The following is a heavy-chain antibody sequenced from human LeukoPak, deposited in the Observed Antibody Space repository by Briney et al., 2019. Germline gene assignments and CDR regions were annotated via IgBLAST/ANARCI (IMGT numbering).Heavy chain of an antibody. CDR3: ARVVRYLDSRMDV. D-gene: IGHD3-9*01. CDR1: GGSFSGYY. Sequence: SETLSLTCAVYGGSFSGYYWSWIRQPPGKGLEWIGEINHSGSTNYNPSLKSRVTISVDTSKNQFSLKLSSVTAADTAVYYCARVVRYLDSRMDVWGQGTTVTVSS. CDR2: INHSGST. V-gene: IGHV4-34*01. J-gene: IGHJ6*02.